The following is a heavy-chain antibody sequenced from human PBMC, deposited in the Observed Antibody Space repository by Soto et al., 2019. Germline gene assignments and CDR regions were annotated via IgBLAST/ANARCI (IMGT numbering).Heavy chain of an antibody. Sequence: SETLSLTCAVSGGSISSSNWWSWVRQPPGKGLEWIGEIYHSGSTNYNPSLKSRVTISVDKSKNQFSLKLSSVTAADTAVYYCARDYSGAAARYFQHWGQGTLVTVSS. CDR3: ARDYSGAAARYFQH. D-gene: IGHD6-13*01. CDR1: GGSISSSNW. CDR2: IYHSGST. V-gene: IGHV4-4*02. J-gene: IGHJ1*01.